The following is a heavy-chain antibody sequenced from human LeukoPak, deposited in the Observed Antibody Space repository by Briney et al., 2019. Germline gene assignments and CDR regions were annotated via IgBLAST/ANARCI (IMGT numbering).Heavy chain of an antibody. Sequence: PSETLSLTCAVYGGSFSGYYWSWIRQPPGKGLEWIGEINHSGSTNYNPSLKSRVTISVDTSKNQFSLKLSSVTAADTAVYYCAGGRGDVWGQGTTVTVSS. CDR2: INHSGST. D-gene: IGHD3-10*01. J-gene: IGHJ6*02. CDR3: AGGRGDV. CDR1: GGSFSGYY. V-gene: IGHV4-34*01.